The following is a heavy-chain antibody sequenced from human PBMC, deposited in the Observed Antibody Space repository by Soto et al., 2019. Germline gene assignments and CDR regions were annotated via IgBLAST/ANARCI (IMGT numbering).Heavy chain of an antibody. Sequence: QVLMQESGPGLVKPSETLSLTCTVSGASVSSGNHYWSWIRQPPGKRLEWIGFIYNGVITNYSPSRXSXVSXSADTSRNQFSLKVSSVTAADTAVYYCARGWDANSWGQGALVTVSS. CDR1: GASVSSGNHY. CDR2: IYNGVIT. V-gene: IGHV4-61*01. J-gene: IGHJ4*02. D-gene: IGHD6-19*01. CDR3: ARGWDANS.